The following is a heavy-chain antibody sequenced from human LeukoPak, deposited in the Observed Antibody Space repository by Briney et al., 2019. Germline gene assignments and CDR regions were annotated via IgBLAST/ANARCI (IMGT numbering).Heavy chain of an antibody. Sequence: SETLSLTCTVSGGSISSSSYYWGWIRQPPGKGLEWIGSIYYSGSTYYNPSLKSRVTISVDTSKNQFSLKLSSVTAADTAVYYCASLEGERWLQLSGGARSRTFDYWGQGTLVTVSS. J-gene: IGHJ4*02. CDR2: IYYSGST. CDR1: GGSISSSSYY. D-gene: IGHD5-24*01. CDR3: ASLEGERWLQLSGGARSRTFDY. V-gene: IGHV4-39*01.